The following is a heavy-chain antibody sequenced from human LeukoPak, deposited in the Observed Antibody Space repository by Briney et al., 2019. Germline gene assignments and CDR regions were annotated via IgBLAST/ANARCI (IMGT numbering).Heavy chain of an antibody. D-gene: IGHD3-3*02. V-gene: IGHV3-20*04. CDR3: ARDRLGPTFSVSHFDL. CDR2: INYNGAIT. J-gene: IGHJ4*02. Sequence: GGSLRLSCATSGFTFVDYGLSWVRRAPGKGLEWLCAINYNGAITDYADSVKGRFTISRDNAKNSLYLRMDSLRAEDTALYYCARDRLGPTFSVSHFDLWGQGTLVTVSS. CDR1: GFTFVDYG.